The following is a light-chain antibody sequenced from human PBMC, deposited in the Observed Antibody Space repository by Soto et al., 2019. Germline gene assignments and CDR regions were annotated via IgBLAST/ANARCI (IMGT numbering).Light chain of an antibody. Sequence: DIQMTQSPSSLTASVGDTVTITCRASQSIGSYLNWYQHKPGKAPKLLIYAASSLQSGVSSRFSGSGSWTDFTLTIRSPQPEDFPTYYCQQSYSPPYTFGQGTKLEIK. CDR2: AAS. J-gene: IGKJ2*01. CDR1: QSIGSY. CDR3: QQSYSPPYT. V-gene: IGKV1-39*01.